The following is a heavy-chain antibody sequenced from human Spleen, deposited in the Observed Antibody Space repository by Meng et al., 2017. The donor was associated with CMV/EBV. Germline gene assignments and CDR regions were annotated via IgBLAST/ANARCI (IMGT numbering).Heavy chain of an antibody. CDR3: AKPPRNYNSNWYTYSFAY. V-gene: IGHV3-30*02. J-gene: IGHJ4*02. CDR2: IRSDGSSK. Sequence: GESLKISCAASGFTFSSYGMHWVRQAPGKGLEWVAFIRSDGSSKAYGESARGRFTISRDNSRNTLSLQLDNLRAGDTAVYYCAKPPRNYNSNWYTYSFAYWGQGTLVTVSS. D-gene: IGHD1-7*01. CDR1: GFTFSSYG.